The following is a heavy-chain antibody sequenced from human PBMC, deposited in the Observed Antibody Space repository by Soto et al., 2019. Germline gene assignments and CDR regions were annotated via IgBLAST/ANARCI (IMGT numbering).Heavy chain of an antibody. V-gene: IGHV4-30-2*01. CDR2: INHSGST. Sequence: QLQLQESGSGLVKPSQTLSLTCAVSGGSITSGTYFWSWIRQPPGKGLEWIGHINHSGSTYYNPSLKSRLTISVDRSKNQFSQKLNSVTAADTAVYYCARARLRRTGRAFDMWGQGTMVTVSS. D-gene: IGHD2-21*02. J-gene: IGHJ3*02. CDR3: ARARLRRTGRAFDM. CDR1: GGSITSGTYF.